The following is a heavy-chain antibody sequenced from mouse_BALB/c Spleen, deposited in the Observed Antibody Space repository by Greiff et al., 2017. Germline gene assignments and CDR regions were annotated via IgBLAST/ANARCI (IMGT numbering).Heavy chain of an antibody. D-gene: IGHD1-1*01. Sequence: DVQLVESGGGLVKPGGSLKLSCAASGFTFSSYAMSWVRQTPEKRLEWVATISSGGSYTYYPDSVKGRFTISRDNAKNTLYLQMSSLRSEDTAMYYCARLYYGSSYFDYWGQGTTLTVSS. J-gene: IGHJ2*01. CDR2: ISSGGSYT. CDR1: GFTFSSYA. V-gene: IGHV5-9-3*01. CDR3: ARLYYGSSYFDY.